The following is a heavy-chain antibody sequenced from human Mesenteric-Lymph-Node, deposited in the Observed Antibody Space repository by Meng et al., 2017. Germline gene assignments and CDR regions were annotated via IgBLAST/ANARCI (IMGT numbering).Heavy chain of an antibody. D-gene: IGHD4-17*01. Sequence: GESLKISCAASGFTFSSYAMHWVRQASGKGLEWVAVISYDGSNKYYADSVKGRFTISRDNSKNTLYLQMNSLRAEDTAVYYCADYDITWGQGTMVTVSS. V-gene: IGHV3-30*04. CDR1: GFTFSSYA. J-gene: IGHJ3*01. CDR2: ISYDGSNK. CDR3: ADYDIT.